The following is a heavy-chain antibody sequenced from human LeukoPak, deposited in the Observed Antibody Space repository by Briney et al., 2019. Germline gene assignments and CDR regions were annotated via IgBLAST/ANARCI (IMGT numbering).Heavy chain of an antibody. CDR3: AKGSYYDSSGSFYFDY. CDR1: GFSLSNYG. V-gene: IGHV3-33*06. J-gene: IGHJ4*02. CDR2: IWGDQRYK. Sequence: PGGSLRLSCTASGFSLSNYGMHWVRQAPGKGLEWVAIIWGDQRYKHYADSVKGRFTISRDNSKNTLYVQVNSLGTEDTAAYYCAKGSYYDSSGSFYFDYWGQGTLVTVSS. D-gene: IGHD3-22*01.